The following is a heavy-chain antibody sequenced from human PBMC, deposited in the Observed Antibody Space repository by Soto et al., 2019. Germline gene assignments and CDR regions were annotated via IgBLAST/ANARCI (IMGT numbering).Heavy chain of an antibody. V-gene: IGHV5-51*01. CDR3: ARQRGITGTITWFDP. CDR2: IYPGDSDT. J-gene: IGHJ5*02. D-gene: IGHD1-20*01. CDR1: GYSFTSYW. Sequence: GESLKISCKGSGYSFTSYWIGWVRQMPGKGLEWMGIIYPGDSDTRYSPSFQGQVTISADKSISTAYLQWSSLKASDTAMYYCARQRGITGTITWFDPLGQGTMVTVSS.